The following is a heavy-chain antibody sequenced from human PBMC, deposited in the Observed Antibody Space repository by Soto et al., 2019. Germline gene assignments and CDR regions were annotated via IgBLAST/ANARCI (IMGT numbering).Heavy chain of an antibody. D-gene: IGHD6-6*01. Sequence: LSLTCAVYGGSFSGYYWSWIRQPPGKGLEWIGEINHSGSTNYNPSLKSRVTISVDTSKNQFSLKLSSVTAADTAVYYCARVGSSLGVRIPPEFDYWGQGTLVTVSS. V-gene: IGHV4-34*01. CDR3: ARVGSSLGVRIPPEFDY. CDR2: INHSGST. CDR1: GGSFSGYY. J-gene: IGHJ4*02.